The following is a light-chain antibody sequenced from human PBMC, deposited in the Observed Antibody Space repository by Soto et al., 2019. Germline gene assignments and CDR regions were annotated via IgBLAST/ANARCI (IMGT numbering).Light chain of an antibody. J-gene: IGKJ3*01. CDR2: TSS. V-gene: IGKV1-27*01. CDR1: LGIRDP. CDR3: QKCNGGPFT. Sequence: DFQLTQSPSSLSASVGARVTITCRASLGIRDPLAWHLHKPANVPHLLIHTSSPLHSGVTSRFSATGFGTEFTLTINSLQPEDVGVYFCQKCNGGPFTFGPGTTVDFK.